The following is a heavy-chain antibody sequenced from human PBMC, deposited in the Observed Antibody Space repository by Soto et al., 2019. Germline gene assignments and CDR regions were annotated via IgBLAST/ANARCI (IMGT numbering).Heavy chain of an antibody. CDR3: ARVVPAAMYYYYGMDV. V-gene: IGHV3-30*03. Sequence: PGGSLRLSCAASGCTFSYDLMHWVRQAPGKGLVWVAVLSYDGSNKYYADSVKGRFTISRDNSKNTLYLQMNSLRAEDTAVYYCARVVPAAMYYYYGMDVWGQGTTVTVSS. CDR1: GCTFSYDL. D-gene: IGHD2-2*01. J-gene: IGHJ6*02. CDR2: LSYDGSNK.